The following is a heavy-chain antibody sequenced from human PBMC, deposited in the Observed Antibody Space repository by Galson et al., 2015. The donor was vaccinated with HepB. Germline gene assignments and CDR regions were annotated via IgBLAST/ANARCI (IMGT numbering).Heavy chain of an antibody. CDR3: ATASWWLRGYYYGMDV. Sequence: SVKVSCKASGYTFTGYYMHWVRQAPGQGLEWMGWINPNSGGTNYAQKFQGRVTMTRDTSISTAYMELSRLRSDDTAVYYCATASWWLRGYYYGMDVWGQGTTVTVSS. D-gene: IGHD5-12*01. V-gene: IGHV1-2*02. J-gene: IGHJ6*02. CDR1: GYTFTGYY. CDR2: INPNSGGT.